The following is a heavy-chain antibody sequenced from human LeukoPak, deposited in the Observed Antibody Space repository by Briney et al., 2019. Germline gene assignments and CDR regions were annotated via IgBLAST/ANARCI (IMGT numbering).Heavy chain of an antibody. Sequence: SETLSLTCTVSGASISSTTYYWGWIRQPPGKGLEWIGTMYYNGSTYNNPSLKSQVTISGDTSKNQFSLKLSSVTAADTAVYYCARESRDDNNNYRPLDYWGQGTLVTVSS. CDR3: ARESRDDNNNYRPLDY. CDR1: GASISSTTYY. CDR2: MYYNGST. D-gene: IGHD4-11*01. J-gene: IGHJ4*02. V-gene: IGHV4-39*07.